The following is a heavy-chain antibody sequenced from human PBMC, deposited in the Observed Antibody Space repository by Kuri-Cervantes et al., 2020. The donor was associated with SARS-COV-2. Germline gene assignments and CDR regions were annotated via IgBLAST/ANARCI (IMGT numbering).Heavy chain of an antibody. D-gene: IGHD5/OR15-5a*01. CDR2: IYTSGST. Sequence: GSLRLSCTVSGGSISSYYWSWIRQPAGKGLEWIGRIYTSGSTNYNPSLKSRVTMSVDTSKNQFSLKLSSVTAADTAVYYCARITGGSTVYYFDYWGQGTLVTVSS. CDR3: ARITGGSTVYYFDY. V-gene: IGHV4-4*07. CDR1: GGSISSYY. J-gene: IGHJ4*02.